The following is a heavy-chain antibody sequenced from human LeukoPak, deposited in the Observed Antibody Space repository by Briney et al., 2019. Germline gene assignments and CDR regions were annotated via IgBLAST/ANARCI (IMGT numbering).Heavy chain of an antibody. CDR2: ISGDGDNT. CDR1: GFTLDDYA. D-gene: IGHD6-6*01. V-gene: IGHV3-43*02. CDR3: AKVVRSGAYYNCFAP. J-gene: IGHJ5*02. Sequence: GGSLRLSCVASGFTLDDYALHWVRQAPGKGLEWISLISGDGDNTYYADSVKGRFTISRDNSKNSLYLQMSSLRAEDTAFYYCAKVVRSGAYYNCFAPWGQGTLVTVSS.